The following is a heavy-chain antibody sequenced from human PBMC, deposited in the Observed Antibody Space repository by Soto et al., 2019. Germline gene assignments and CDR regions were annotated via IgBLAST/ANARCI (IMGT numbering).Heavy chain of an antibody. CDR3: ARRRASDYGGNHHPYYFDR. J-gene: IGHJ4*02. D-gene: IGHD4-17*01. Sequence: SETLSLTCTVSGASIIADNYFWVWIRQSPRRGLELIGSISYSGRTYDNPSLQSRVTISIDASKNQFSLKLTSVTTADTAVYYCARRRASDYGGNHHPYYFDRWGQGALVTVLL. CDR2: ISYSGRT. CDR1: GASIIADNYF. V-gene: IGHV4-39*01.